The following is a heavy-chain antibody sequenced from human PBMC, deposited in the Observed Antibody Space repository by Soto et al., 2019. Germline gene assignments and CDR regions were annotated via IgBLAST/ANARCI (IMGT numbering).Heavy chain of an antibody. D-gene: IGHD1-7*01. V-gene: IGHV4-4*02. J-gene: IGHJ4*02. CDR2: IYRTGST. Sequence: QVQLQESGPGLVKPSGTLSLTCAVSGGSFTSNNWWTWVRQPPGQGLEWIGEIYRTGSTNYNPSLKSRVTISLDKSENQFSLKVTSLTAADTAVYYCASRDPGTSVDYWGQGTLVXVSS. CDR1: GGSFTSNNW. CDR3: ASRDPGTSVDY.